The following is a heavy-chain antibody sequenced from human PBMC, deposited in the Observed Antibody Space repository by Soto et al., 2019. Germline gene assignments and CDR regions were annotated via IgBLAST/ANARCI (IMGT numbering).Heavy chain of an antibody. CDR3: ARGGYYDYGDYHDY. V-gene: IGHV1-8*01. CDR2: MNPNSGNT. CDR1: GYPFTSYD. Sequence: QVQLVQSGAEVKKPGASVKVSCKASGYPFTSYDINWVRQATGQGLEWMGWMNPNSGNTGYAQKFQGRVTMTRNTSISTAYMELSILGSEDTAVYYCARGGYYDYGDYHDYWGQGTLVTVSS. D-gene: IGHD4-17*01. J-gene: IGHJ4*02.